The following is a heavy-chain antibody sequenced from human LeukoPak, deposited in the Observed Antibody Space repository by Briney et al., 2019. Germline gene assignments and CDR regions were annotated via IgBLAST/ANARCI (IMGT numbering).Heavy chain of an antibody. CDR1: GGTFSSYA. CDR3: ARDQPFEQQLVRYYYYMDV. V-gene: IGHV1-18*01. J-gene: IGHJ6*03. CDR2: ISAYNGNT. Sequence: ASVKVSCKASGGTFSSYAISWVRQAPGQGLEWMGWISAYNGNTNYAQKLQGRVTMTTDTSTSTAYMELRSLRSDDTAVYYCARDQPFEQQLVRYYYYMDVWGKGTTVTVSS. D-gene: IGHD6-13*01.